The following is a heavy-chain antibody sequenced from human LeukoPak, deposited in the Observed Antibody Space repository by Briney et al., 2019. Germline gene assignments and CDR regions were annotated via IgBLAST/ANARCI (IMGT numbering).Heavy chain of an antibody. V-gene: IGHV4-61*01. CDR1: GGSISSGSYY. J-gene: IGHJ4*02. D-gene: IGHD3-22*01. Sequence: SQTLSLTCTVSGGSISSGSYYWSWIRQPPGKGLEWIGYIYYSGSTNYNPSLKSRVTISVDTSKNQFSLKLSSVTAADTAVYYCARRGYDSSGYYEYYFDYWGQGTLVTVSS. CDR3: ARRGYDSSGYYEYYFDY. CDR2: IYYSGST.